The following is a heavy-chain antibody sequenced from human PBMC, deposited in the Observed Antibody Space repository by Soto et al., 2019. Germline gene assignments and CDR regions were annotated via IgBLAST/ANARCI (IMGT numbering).Heavy chain of an antibody. CDR1: GFTFDDYA. D-gene: IGHD6-19*01. Sequence: EVQLVESGGGLVQPGRSLRLSCAASGFTFDDYAMHWVRQAPGKGLEWVSGISWNSGSIGYADSVKGRFTISRDNAKNSLYLQMNSLRAEDTALYYCAKDGGMAVAGPGDYWGQGTLVTVSS. CDR2: ISWNSGSI. J-gene: IGHJ4*02. CDR3: AKDGGMAVAGPGDY. V-gene: IGHV3-9*01.